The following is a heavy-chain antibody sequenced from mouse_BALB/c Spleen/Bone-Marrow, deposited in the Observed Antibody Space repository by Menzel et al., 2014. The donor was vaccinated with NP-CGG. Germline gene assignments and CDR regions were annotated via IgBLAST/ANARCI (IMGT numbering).Heavy chain of an antibody. CDR2: IWSDGNT. J-gene: IGHJ4*01. V-gene: IGHV2-6*02. CDR1: GFSLTSYG. Sequence: QVQLQQSGPGLVAPSQSLSITCTVSGFSLTSYGVHWVRQPPGKGLEWLVVIWSDGNTTYNSALKSRLSISKDNSKSQVFLKMNSLQTDDTAMYYCARNPYGNYAMDYWGQGTSVTVSS. D-gene: IGHD2-10*02. CDR3: ARNPYGNYAMDY.